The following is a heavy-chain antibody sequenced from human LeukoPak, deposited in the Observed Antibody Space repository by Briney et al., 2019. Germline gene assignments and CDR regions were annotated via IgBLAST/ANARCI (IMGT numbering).Heavy chain of an antibody. J-gene: IGHJ4*02. Sequence: LSGGSLRLSCSASGFGFDDSAMHWLRQSQLKGLEWVSGISWDSGSIGFADSVKGRFSVSRDNAKNSLYLHITGLRAEDTALYYCAKGFGRNWALIRGLDYFESWGQGTLVTVSS. D-gene: IGHD3-10*01. V-gene: IGHV3-9*01. CDR2: ISWDSGSI. CDR1: GFGFDDSA. CDR3: AKGFGRNWALIRGLDYFES.